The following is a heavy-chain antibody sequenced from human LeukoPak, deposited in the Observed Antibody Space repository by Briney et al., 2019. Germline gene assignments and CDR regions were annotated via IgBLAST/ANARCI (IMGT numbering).Heavy chain of an antibody. CDR1: GFSISSYA. V-gene: IGHV3-21*01. Sequence: GGSLRLSCAASGFSISSYAMNWVRQAPGKGLEWVPSISSSSSYIYCADSVKGRFTISRDNAKNSLYLQMNSLRAEDTAVYYCARDGTRAALAGFDYWGRGTLATASS. CDR3: ARDGTRAALAGFDY. J-gene: IGHJ4*02. D-gene: IGHD6-19*01. CDR2: ISSSSSYI.